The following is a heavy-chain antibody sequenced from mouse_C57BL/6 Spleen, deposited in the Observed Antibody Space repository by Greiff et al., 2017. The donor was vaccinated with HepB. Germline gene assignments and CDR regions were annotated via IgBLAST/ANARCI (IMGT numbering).Heavy chain of an antibody. D-gene: IGHD2-4*01. J-gene: IGHJ2*01. CDR2: INPGSGGT. CDR1: GYAFTNYL. V-gene: IGHV1-54*01. Sequence: QVQLQQSGAELVRPGTSVKVSCKASGYAFTNYLIEWVKQRPGQGLEWIGVINPGSGGTNYNEKFKGKATLTADKSSSTAYMQLSSLTSEDSAVYFCAREGYDYEGYFDYGGQGTTLTVSS. CDR3: AREGYDYEGYFDY.